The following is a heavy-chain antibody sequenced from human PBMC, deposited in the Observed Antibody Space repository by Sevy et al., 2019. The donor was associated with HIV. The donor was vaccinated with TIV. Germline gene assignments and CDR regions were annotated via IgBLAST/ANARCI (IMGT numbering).Heavy chain of an antibody. J-gene: IGHJ6*02. V-gene: IGHV3-9*01. CDR2: ISWNGADI. CDR1: NLTFEDYA. D-gene: IGHD3-10*01. Sequence: GGSLRLSCAASNLTFEDYAMHWVRRAPGKGLEWVSGISWNGADIGFAASVKGRFTISRDNAKISVYLQINSLTPEDTGVYYREKGQPLITQSWSYFLYSMNVWGQGTTVSVS. CDR3: EKGQPLITQSWSYFLYSMNV.